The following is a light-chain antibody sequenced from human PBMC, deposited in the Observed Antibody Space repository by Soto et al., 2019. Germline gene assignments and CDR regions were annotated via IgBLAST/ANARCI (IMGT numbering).Light chain of an antibody. Sequence: EKVCTQRPATHYFTPRERATLYYRAIQSVTIKLAWYQQKPGQAPRLLIYGASTRATDIPARFSGSGSGTEFTLTISSLQSEDFAVYYCEQYNNWPITFGQGTLLEI. V-gene: IGKV3-15*01. CDR1: QSVTIK. CDR3: EQYNNWPIT. CDR2: GAS. J-gene: IGKJ5*01.